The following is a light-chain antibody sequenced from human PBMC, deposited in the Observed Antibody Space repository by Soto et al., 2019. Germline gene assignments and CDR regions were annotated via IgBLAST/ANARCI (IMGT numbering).Light chain of an antibody. CDR1: QGIRND. Sequence: AIQMTQSPSSLSASVGDRVTITCRASQGIRNDLGWYQQKPGKAPKLLIYVASTLQSGVPSRFSGSGSGKDFTLTISSLQPEDFATYYCLQDYNYPWTFGQGTKVEIK. CDR3: LQDYNYPWT. CDR2: VAS. V-gene: IGKV1-6*02. J-gene: IGKJ1*01.